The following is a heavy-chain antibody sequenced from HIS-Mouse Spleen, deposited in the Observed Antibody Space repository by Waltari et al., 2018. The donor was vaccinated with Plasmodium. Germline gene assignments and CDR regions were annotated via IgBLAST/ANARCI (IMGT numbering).Heavy chain of an antibody. D-gene: IGHD7-27*01. V-gene: IGHV4-31*03. CDR3: ARSSTGEGNAFDI. Sequence: QVQLQESGPGLGKPSQTLSLTCTVSGGSISSGGYYWSWIRQHPGKGLEWIGYIYYSGSTYYNPSLKSRVAISVDTSKNQFSLKLSSVTAADTAVYYCARSSTGEGNAFDIWGQGTMVTVSS. J-gene: IGHJ3*02. CDR1: GGSISSGGYY. CDR2: IYYSGST.